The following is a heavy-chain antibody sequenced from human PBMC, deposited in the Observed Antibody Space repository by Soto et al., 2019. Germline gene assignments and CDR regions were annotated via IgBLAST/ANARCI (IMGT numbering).Heavy chain of an antibody. V-gene: IGHV4-59*01. CDR3: ARGYCAGASSGLFED. CDR2: IYYSGST. Sequence: LSLTCTVSGGSISSYYWSWIRQPPGKGLEWIGYIYYSGSTNYNPSLKSRVTISVDTSKNQFSLKLSSVTAADTAVYYCARGYCAGASSGLFEDWGQGTRVTVSS. D-gene: IGHD2-8*02. J-gene: IGHJ4*02. CDR1: GGSISSYY.